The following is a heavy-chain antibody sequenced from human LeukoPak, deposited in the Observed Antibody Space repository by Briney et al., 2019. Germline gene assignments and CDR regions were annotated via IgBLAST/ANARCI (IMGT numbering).Heavy chain of an antibody. J-gene: IGHJ5*02. V-gene: IGHV4-34*01. Sequence: SETLSLTCAVYGGSLSGYYWSWIRQPPGKGLEWIGEINHSGSTNYNPSLKSRVTISVDTSKNQFSLKLSSVTAADTAVYYCARISYNWNYRLWDWFDPWGQGTLVTVSS. CDR1: GGSLSGYY. CDR3: ARISYNWNYRLWDWFDP. D-gene: IGHD1-7*01. CDR2: INHSGST.